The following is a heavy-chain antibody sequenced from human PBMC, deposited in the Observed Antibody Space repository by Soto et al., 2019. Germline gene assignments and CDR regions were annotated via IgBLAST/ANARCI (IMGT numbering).Heavy chain of an antibody. Sequence: QVQLQESGPGLVKPSGTLSLTCAVSGGSISSSNWWGWVRQPPGKGLKWIGEIYHSGSTNYNPSLKSRVTISVDKSKNQFSLKLSSVTAADTAVYYCARARGYFEPTDAFDIWGQGTMVTVSS. D-gene: IGHD3-9*01. V-gene: IGHV4-4*02. CDR3: ARARGYFEPTDAFDI. J-gene: IGHJ3*02. CDR1: GGSISSSNW. CDR2: IYHSGST.